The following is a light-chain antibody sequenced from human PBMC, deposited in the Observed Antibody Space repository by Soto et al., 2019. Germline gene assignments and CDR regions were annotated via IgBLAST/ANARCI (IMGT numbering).Light chain of an antibody. V-gene: IGLV3-1*01. CDR1: NLGKKY. CDR3: QAWDSSTVL. Sequence: SYELTQPPSVSVSPGRPASITCSGDNLGKKYVSWYQQKPGQAPVVAIYQDNKRPSGIPERISGSNSGNTATLTIGGTQAVDEADYYCQAWDSSTVLFGGGTKLTVL. J-gene: IGLJ2*01. CDR2: QDN.